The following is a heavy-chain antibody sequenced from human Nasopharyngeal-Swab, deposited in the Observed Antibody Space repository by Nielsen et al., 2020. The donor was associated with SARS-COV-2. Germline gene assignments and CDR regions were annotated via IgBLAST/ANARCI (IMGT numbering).Heavy chain of an antibody. V-gene: IGHV2-70*01. Sequence: PGKALEWLALIDWDDDKYYSTSLKTRLTISKDTSKNQVVLTMTNMDPVDTATYYCARILVGRYYGSGSYYYFDYWGQGTLVTVSS. CDR2: IDWDDDK. J-gene: IGHJ4*02. D-gene: IGHD3-10*01. CDR3: ARILVGRYYGSGSYYYFDY.